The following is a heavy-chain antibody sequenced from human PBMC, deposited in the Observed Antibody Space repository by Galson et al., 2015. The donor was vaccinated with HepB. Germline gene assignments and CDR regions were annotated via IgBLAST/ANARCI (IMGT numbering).Heavy chain of an antibody. J-gene: IGHJ6*02. D-gene: IGHD6-19*01. Sequence: SLRLSCAASGFTFSSYGMHWVRQAPGKGLEWVAIVSYDGSVQYFGNSVKGRFTISRDNSKNTLYLQMNGLGLEDTAVYYCEKELGHTSAWDQQFFFFGMDVWGQGTTVTVSS. V-gene: IGHV3-30*18. CDR2: VSYDGSVQ. CDR1: GFTFSSYG. CDR3: EKELGHTSAWDQQFFFFGMDV.